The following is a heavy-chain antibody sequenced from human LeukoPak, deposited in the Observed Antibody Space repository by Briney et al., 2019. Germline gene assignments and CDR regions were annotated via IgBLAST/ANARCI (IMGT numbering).Heavy chain of an antibody. J-gene: IGHJ4*02. D-gene: IGHD3-22*01. CDR1: GFTFSSYS. CDR2: ISDSSHAI. Sequence: GGSLRLSCAASGFTFSSYSMIWVRQAPGKGLEWVSYISDSSHAIYHADSVKGRFTISRDNAKNSLYLQMNSLRAEDTAVYYCARGGVYDSSGYKVYWGQGTLVTVSS. V-gene: IGHV3-48*04. CDR3: ARGGVYDSSGYKVY.